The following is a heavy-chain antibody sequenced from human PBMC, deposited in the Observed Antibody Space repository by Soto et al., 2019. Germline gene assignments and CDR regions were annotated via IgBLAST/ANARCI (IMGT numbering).Heavy chain of an antibody. CDR3: ARSGDNYNRLDY. V-gene: IGHV3-11*06. D-gene: IGHD1-1*01. J-gene: IGHJ4*02. CDR1: GFTFSDYY. Sequence: GGSLRLSCEGSGFTFSDYYISWIRQAPGKGLEWISYSSNSGTFSRYADSVKGRFPISRDNTKNLLYLQMNSLRAEDTAVYYCARSGDNYNRLDYWGQGTPVTVSS. CDR2: SSNSGTFS.